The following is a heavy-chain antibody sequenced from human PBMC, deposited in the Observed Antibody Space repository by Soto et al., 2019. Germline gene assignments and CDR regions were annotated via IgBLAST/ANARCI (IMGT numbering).Heavy chain of an antibody. CDR1: GYTFTTYG. CDR3: ARGAHGSGYAVY. Sequence: QVQLVQSGTEVKKPGASLKVSCKTSGYTFTTYGVNWVRQAPGQGLEWMGWISGYNGNTNSPQKFQGRVTMTTDTSTSTAYMELRSLTFEDTAVYYCARGAHGSGYAVYWGQGTLVTVSS. D-gene: IGHD3-3*01. J-gene: IGHJ4*02. CDR2: ISGYNGNT. V-gene: IGHV1-18*01.